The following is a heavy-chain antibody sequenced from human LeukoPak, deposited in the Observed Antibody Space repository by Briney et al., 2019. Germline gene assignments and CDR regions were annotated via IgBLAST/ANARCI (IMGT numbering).Heavy chain of an antibody. Sequence: VASVKVSCKASGGTFSSYAISWVRQAPGQGLEWMGGIIPIFGTANYAQKFQGRVTITADETTSTAYMELSSLRSEDTAVYYCAYGDKRGFDYWGQGTLVTVSS. CDR2: IIPIFGTA. CDR1: GGTFSSYA. D-gene: IGHD4-17*01. V-gene: IGHV1-69*13. J-gene: IGHJ4*02. CDR3: AYGDKRGFDY.